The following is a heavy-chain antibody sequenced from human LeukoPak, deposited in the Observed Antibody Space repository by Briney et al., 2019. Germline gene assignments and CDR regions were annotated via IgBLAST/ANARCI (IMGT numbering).Heavy chain of an antibody. CDR1: GFTVSSNY. CDR3: AKGRGTGYRYGPIEN. D-gene: IGHD5-18*01. CDR2: IYSGGST. V-gene: IGHV3-53*05. Sequence: GSLRLSCAASGFTVSSNYMSWVRQAPGKGLEWVSVIYSGGSTYYADSVKGRFTISRDNSKNSLSLQMNSLRTEDTALYYCAKGRGTGYRYGPIENWGQGTLVTVSS. J-gene: IGHJ4*02.